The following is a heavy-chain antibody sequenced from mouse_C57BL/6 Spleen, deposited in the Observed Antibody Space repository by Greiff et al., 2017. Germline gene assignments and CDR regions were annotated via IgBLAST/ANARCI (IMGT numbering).Heavy chain of an antibody. Sequence: VQLQQSGPVLVKPGASVKMSCKASGYTFTDYYMNWVKQSHGKSLEWIGVINPYNGGTSYNQKFKGKATLTVDKSSSTAYMELNSLTSEDSAVYYCARGMMTAQALRDWGQGTLVTVSA. V-gene: IGHV1-19*01. CDR3: ARGMMTAQALRD. D-gene: IGHD3-2*02. CDR2: INPYNGGT. CDR1: GYTFTDYY. J-gene: IGHJ3*01.